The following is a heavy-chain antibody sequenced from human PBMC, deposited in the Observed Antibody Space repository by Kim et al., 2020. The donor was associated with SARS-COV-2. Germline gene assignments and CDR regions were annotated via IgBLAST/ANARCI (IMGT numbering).Heavy chain of an antibody. CDR1: GGSISSYY. Sequence: SETLSLTCTVSGGSISSYYWSWIRQPPGKGLEWIGYIYYSGSTNYNPSLKSRVTISVDTSKNQFSLKLSSVTAADTAVYYCARARVGYSGYVVWGQGTTVTVSS. D-gene: IGHD5-12*01. V-gene: IGHV4-59*13. J-gene: IGHJ6*02. CDR3: ARARVGYSGYVV. CDR2: IYYSGST.